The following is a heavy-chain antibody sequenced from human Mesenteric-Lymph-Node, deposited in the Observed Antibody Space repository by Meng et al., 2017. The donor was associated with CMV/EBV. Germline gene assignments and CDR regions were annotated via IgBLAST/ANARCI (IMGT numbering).Heavy chain of an antibody. CDR3: ATGYGSGTSLDP. J-gene: IGHJ5*01. D-gene: IGHD3-10*01. CDR2: INPNGGGT. Sequence: SCKASGQTFNRQYMHWVRQAPGQGLEWMGIINPNGGGTSYAQKVQDRVTMTKDTSTSTAYMELSDLRPEDTAVYFCATGYGSGTSLDPWGQGTLVTVSS. CDR1: GQTFNRQY. V-gene: IGHV1-46*02.